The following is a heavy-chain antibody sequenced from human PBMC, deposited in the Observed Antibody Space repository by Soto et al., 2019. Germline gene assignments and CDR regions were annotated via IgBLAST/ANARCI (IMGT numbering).Heavy chain of an antibody. J-gene: IGHJ4*02. CDR2: IYYSGST. CDR3: ARRDTAMVTFDY. D-gene: IGHD5-18*01. V-gene: IGHV4-39*01. Sequence: SETLSLTCTVSGGSISSSSYYWGWIRQPPGKGLEWIGSIYYSGSTYYNPSLKSRVTISVDTSKNQFSLKLSSVTAADTAVYYCARRDTAMVTFDYWGQGTLVTVS. CDR1: GGSISSSSYY.